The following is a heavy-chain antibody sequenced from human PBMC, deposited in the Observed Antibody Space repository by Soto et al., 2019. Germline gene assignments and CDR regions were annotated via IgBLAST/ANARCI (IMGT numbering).Heavy chain of an antibody. CDR1: GVNIRSYA. D-gene: IGHD2-2*01. CDR2: ISGSGYDT. J-gene: IGHJ4*02. CDR3: AKAISVVASATDY. V-gene: IGHV3-23*01. Sequence: EVQLLESGGGLVQPGGSLRLSCAASGVNIRSYAMSWVRQAPGKGLEWVSAISGSGYDTYYADAVKGRFTISRDISKNTLYLQVSSLRAEDTAVYYCAKAISVVASATDYWGQGTLVTVSS.